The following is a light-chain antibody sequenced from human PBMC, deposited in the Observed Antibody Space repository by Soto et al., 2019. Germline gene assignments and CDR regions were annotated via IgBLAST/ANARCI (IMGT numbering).Light chain of an antibody. CDR1: QSVLYSSSNKNY. Sequence: DIVMTQSPDSLAVSLGERATINCKSSQSVLYSSSNKNYLAWYQQKPGQPPNLLIYWASTRESGVPDRFSGRGYGTDFTLTISSLQAEDVAVYYCQQYYTTPLTFGQGTKLEIK. J-gene: IGKJ2*01. CDR2: WAS. V-gene: IGKV4-1*01. CDR3: QQYYTTPLT.